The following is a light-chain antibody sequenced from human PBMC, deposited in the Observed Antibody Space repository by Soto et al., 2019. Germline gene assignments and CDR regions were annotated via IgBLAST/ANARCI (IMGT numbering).Light chain of an antibody. V-gene: IGLV4-69*01. J-gene: IGLJ2*01. CDR2: LNSDGSH. CDR1: SGHISYA. Sequence: QLVLTQSPSASASLGASVKLTCTLSSGHISYAIAWHQQQPEKGPRYLMKLNSDGSHSKGDGIPDRFSGSSSGAERYLTISSLQSEDESDYYCQTWDTGIVVFGGGTKLTVL. CDR3: QTWDTGIVV.